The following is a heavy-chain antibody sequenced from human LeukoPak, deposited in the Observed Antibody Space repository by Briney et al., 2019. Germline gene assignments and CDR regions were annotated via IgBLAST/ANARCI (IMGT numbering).Heavy chain of an antibody. CDR3: ARDGVAVAGTGFDY. J-gene: IGHJ4*02. V-gene: IGHV4-39*02. CDR1: AASISSSSHH. D-gene: IGHD6-19*01. CDR2: IYYGQTI. Sequence: SETLSLTCTISAASISSSSHHWGWIRQSPGKGLEWIGSIYYGQTIYYNPSLNSRVTISVVTSKDQFTLQLNSVTAADTAVYYCARDGVAVAGTGFDYWGQGTLVTVSS.